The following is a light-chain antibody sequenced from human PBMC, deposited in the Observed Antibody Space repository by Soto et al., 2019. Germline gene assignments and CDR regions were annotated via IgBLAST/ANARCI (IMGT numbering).Light chain of an antibody. CDR3: QSYDASLSGDVV. V-gene: IGLV1-40*01. CDR1: RSNIGAGYD. Sequence: QSVLTQPPSVSGAPGQRVTISCTGSRSNIGAGYDVHWYQQIPGAAPKLLIYGNSNRPSGVPDRFSGSKSGTSASLAITGLQAEDEADYYCQSYDASLSGDVVFGGGTKVTV. CDR2: GNS. J-gene: IGLJ2*01.